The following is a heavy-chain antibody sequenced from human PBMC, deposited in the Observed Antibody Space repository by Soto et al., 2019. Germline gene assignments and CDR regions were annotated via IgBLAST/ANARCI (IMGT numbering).Heavy chain of an antibody. CDR2: ISSSSSYI. CDR1: GFTFSSYS. CDR3: AGGELELRAFDI. D-gene: IGHD1-7*01. J-gene: IGHJ3*02. V-gene: IGHV3-21*01. Sequence: GGSLRLSCAASGFTFSSYSMNWVRQAPGKGLEWVSSISSSSSYIYYADSVKGRFTISRDNAKNSLYLQMNSLRAEDTAVYYCAGGELELRAFDIWGQGTRVTVS.